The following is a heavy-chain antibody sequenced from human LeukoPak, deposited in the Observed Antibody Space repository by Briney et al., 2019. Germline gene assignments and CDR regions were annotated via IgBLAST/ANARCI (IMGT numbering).Heavy chain of an antibody. Sequence: PGGSLRLSCAASGFTVSSNYMSWVRQAPGKGLEWVSVIYSGGSTYYADSVKGRFTISRDNSKNTLYLQMNSLRDEDTAVYYCAREKVVGWLSTPYYYYGMDVWGQGNTVTVSS. CDR2: IYSGGST. J-gene: IGHJ6*02. CDR1: GFTVSSNY. V-gene: IGHV3-53*01. CDR3: AREKVVGWLSTPYYYYGMDV. D-gene: IGHD3-3*01.